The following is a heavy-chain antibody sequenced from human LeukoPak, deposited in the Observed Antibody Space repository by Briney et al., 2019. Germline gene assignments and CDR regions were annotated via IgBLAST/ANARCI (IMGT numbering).Heavy chain of an antibody. CDR2: ISYDGSNK. Sequence: PGGSLRLSCAASGFTFSSYGMHWVRQAPGKGLEWVAVISYDGSNKYYADSVKGRFTISRDNAKNSLYLQMNSLRAEDTAVYYCATFRSLWGQGTLVTVSS. V-gene: IGHV3-30*03. J-gene: IGHJ4*02. CDR3: ATFRSL. CDR1: GFTFSSYG.